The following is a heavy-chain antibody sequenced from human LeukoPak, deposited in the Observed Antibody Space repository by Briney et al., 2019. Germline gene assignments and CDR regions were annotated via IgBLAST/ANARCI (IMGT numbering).Heavy chain of an antibody. Sequence: PGGSLRLSCAASGFTFSSYWVSWVRQAPGEGLEWVASINQDGSEMYYVDSVKGRFTISRDNAKNSAFLQMNSLRGEDTAVYYCGRSSDYYLGKYWGQGTLVTVSS. D-gene: IGHD3-22*01. CDR3: GRSSDYYLGKY. J-gene: IGHJ4*02. CDR2: INQDGSEM. CDR1: GFTFSSYW. V-gene: IGHV3-7*01.